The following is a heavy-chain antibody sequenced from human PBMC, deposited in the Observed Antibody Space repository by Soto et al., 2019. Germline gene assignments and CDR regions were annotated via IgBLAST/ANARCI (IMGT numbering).Heavy chain of an antibody. J-gene: IGHJ4*02. CDR2: ISGGGGRT. V-gene: IGHV3-23*01. Sequence: GGSLRLSCAASGFTVSSYAMSWVRQDPGKGLEWVSGISGGGGRTYYADSLKGRFTISRDNSKNTLYLQMNSLRAEDTAVYYCARDPLIRQYYDFWSGLGVFDYWGQGTLVTVSS. CDR3: ARDPLIRQYYDFWSGLGVFDY. CDR1: GFTVSSYA. D-gene: IGHD3-3*01.